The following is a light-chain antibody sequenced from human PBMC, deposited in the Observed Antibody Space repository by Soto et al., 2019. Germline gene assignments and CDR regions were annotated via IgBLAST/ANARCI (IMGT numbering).Light chain of an antibody. CDR2: DAS. J-gene: IGKJ4*01. CDR1: QGVGST. V-gene: IGKV3-15*01. Sequence: ELVLTQSPATLSVSPGERATLSCRASQGVGSTLAWYQQEPGRAPRLLIYDASTRAAGIPARFSGDGSGTEFTLTISGLQSEDFAVYYCQHYMTWPLTFGGGTRVEI. CDR3: QHYMTWPLT.